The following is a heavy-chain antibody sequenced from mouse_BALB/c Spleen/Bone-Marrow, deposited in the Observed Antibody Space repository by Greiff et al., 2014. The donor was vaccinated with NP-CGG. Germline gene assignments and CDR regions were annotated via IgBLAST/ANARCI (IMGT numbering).Heavy chain of an antibody. V-gene: IGHV5-6*02. CDR2: ISSGCSYT. Sequence: DVKLVESGGDLVKPGGSLKLSCAASGFTFSSYGMSWVRQTPDKGLEWVETISSGCSYTYYPDSVRGRFTISRDNANNTLYLQMSSLKSEDTAMYYCARQTYYDYDGYFDDWGQGTTLTVSS. CDR3: ARQTYYDYDGYFDD. CDR1: GFTFSSYG. D-gene: IGHD2-4*01. J-gene: IGHJ2*01.